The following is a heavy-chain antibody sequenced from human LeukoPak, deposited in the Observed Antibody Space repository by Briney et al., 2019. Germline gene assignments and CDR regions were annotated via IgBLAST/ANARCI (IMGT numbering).Heavy chain of an antibody. J-gene: IGHJ3*02. CDR3: ARLQTGFLDHSGAFDI. CDR1: GYSFTSYW. D-gene: IGHD3/OR15-3a*01. Sequence: GASLQISCKGSGYSFTSYWIGWVRQMPGKGLEWMGIIYPGDSDTRYSPSFQGQVTISADKSISTAYLQWSSLKASDTAMYHCARLQTGFLDHSGAFDIWGQGTMVTVSS. CDR2: IYPGDSDT. V-gene: IGHV5-51*01.